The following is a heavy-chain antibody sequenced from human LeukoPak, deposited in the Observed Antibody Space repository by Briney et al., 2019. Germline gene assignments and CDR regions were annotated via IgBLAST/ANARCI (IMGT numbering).Heavy chain of an antibody. V-gene: IGHV3-7*02. Sequence: GGSLRLSCEASGFTFSRYWMSWVRQAPGKGLEWVANIKKDGSEKYYVDSVKGRFTISRDNSKNTLHMQMNSLRAEDTAVYYCAKSKPKGDLGATDYWGQGTLVIVSS. D-gene: IGHD1-26*01. CDR2: IKKDGSEK. J-gene: IGHJ4*02. CDR3: AKSKPKGDLGATDY. CDR1: GFTFSRYW.